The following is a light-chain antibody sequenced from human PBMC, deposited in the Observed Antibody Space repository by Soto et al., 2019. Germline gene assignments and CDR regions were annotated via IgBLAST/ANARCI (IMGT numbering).Light chain of an antibody. Sequence: EIVLTQSPGTLSLSPGQRATLSCRASQSFSSSYLAWYQQKPGRAPSLLIYGASSRANGVPDRFSGSGSGTDFTLTISRLEPEDFAVYYCQPYTNSPPYTFGQGTKLEIK. CDR1: QSFSSSY. V-gene: IGKV3-20*01. CDR2: GAS. J-gene: IGKJ2*01. CDR3: QPYTNSPPYT.